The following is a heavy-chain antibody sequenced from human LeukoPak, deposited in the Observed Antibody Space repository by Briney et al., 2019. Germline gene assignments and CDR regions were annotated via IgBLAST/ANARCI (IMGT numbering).Heavy chain of an antibody. CDR3: VRVSRIDYGANPEGDV. Sequence: SETLSLTCTVSGGSISSVDYYWNWIRQPAGKGLEWIGRKSVSGHTNYRSSLESRVTMSVDTSKNQFSLRLNSVTTADTAVYYCVRVSRIDYGANPEGDVWGKGITVIVSS. J-gene: IGHJ6*04. D-gene: IGHD4/OR15-4a*01. V-gene: IGHV4-61*02. CDR1: GGSISSVDYY. CDR2: KSVSGHT.